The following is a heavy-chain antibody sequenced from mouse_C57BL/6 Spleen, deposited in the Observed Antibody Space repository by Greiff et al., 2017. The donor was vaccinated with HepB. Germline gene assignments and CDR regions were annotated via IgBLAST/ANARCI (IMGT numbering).Heavy chain of an antibody. CDR2: ISSGGSYT. CDR1: GFTFSSYG. CDR3: ARRGDYDVGAMDY. Sequence: EVKLQESGGDLVKPGGSLKLSCAASGFTFSSYGMSWVRQTPDKRLEWVATISSGGSYTYYPDSVKGRFTISRDNAKNTLYLQMSSLKSEDTAMYYCARRGDYDVGAMDYWGQGTSVTVSS. J-gene: IGHJ4*01. D-gene: IGHD2-4*01. V-gene: IGHV5-6*02.